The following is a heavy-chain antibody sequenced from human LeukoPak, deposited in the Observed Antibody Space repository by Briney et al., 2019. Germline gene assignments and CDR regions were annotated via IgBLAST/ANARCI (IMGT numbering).Heavy chain of an antibody. D-gene: IGHD3-9*01. CDR1: GGSFSGYY. CDR3: ARGEVYDILTGYSPLYFDY. Sequence: SETLSLTCAVHGGSFSGYYWSWIRQPPGKGLEWIGEINHSGSTNYNPSLKSRVTISVDTSKNQFSLKLSSVTAADTAVYYCARGEVYDILTGYSPLYFDYWGQGTLVTVSS. J-gene: IGHJ4*02. CDR2: INHSGST. V-gene: IGHV4-34*01.